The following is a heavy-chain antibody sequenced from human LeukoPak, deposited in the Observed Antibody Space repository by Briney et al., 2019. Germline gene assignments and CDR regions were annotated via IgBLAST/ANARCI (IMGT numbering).Heavy chain of an antibody. V-gene: IGHV3-15*01. CDR2: IKSKTDGGTT. CDR1: GFTFSNAW. J-gene: IGHJ5*02. CDR3: TTGPEQGLWFGELLGWNDP. Sequence: GGSLRLSCAASGFTFSNAWMSWVRQAPGKGLEWVGRIKSKTDGGTTDYAAPVKGRFTISRDDSKNTLYLQMNSLKTEDTAVYYCTTGPEQGLWFGELLGWNDPWGQGTLVTVSS. D-gene: IGHD3-10*01.